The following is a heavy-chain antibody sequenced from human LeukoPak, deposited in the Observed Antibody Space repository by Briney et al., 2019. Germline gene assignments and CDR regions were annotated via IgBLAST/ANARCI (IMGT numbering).Heavy chain of an antibody. CDR3: ARDSVLLWFGETGYFDY. D-gene: IGHD3-10*01. CDR1: GYTLTGYY. Sequence: ASVKVSCKASGYTLTGYYMHWVRQAPGQGLEWMGWINPNSGGTNYAQKFQGRVTMTRDTPISTAYMELSRLRSDDTAVYYCARDSVLLWFGETGYFDYWGQGTLVTVSS. V-gene: IGHV1-2*02. CDR2: INPNSGGT. J-gene: IGHJ4*02.